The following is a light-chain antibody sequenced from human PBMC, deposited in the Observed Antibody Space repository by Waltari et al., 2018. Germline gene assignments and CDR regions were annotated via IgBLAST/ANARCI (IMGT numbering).Light chain of an antibody. CDR2: GAS. V-gene: IGKV1-9*01. CDR3: QQLNGYPLT. CDR1: QGISRH. Sequence: IHLTQSPSSLSASVGDRVTITCRASQGISRHLAWYQQKPGKAPKLLTYGASALQSGVPSRFSCSGFGTDFTLTIISLQPEDLTTYYVQQLNGYPLTFGGGTKVEI. J-gene: IGKJ4*01.